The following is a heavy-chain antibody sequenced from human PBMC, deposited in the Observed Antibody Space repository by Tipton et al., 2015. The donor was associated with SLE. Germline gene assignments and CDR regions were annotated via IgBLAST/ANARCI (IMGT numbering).Heavy chain of an antibody. D-gene: IGHD6-13*01. J-gene: IGHJ6*03. CDR1: GASIRSYY. V-gene: IGHV4-59*08. Sequence: TLSLTCTVSGASIRSYYWSWIRQPPGKGLEWIGNIYNSGSTNYNPSLKSRVTISVDTSKNQFSLKLSSVTAADTAVYYCARAIAYQQLAPMDVWGKGTTVTVSS. CDR3: ARAIAYQQLAPMDV. CDR2: IYNSGST.